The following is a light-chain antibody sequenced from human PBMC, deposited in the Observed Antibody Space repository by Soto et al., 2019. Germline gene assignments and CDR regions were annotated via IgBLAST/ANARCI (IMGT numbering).Light chain of an antibody. CDR1: SSDLGDYDY. Sequence: LTQPPSASGSPGQSVTISCSGTSSDLGDYDYVSWYQQHPGKAPRLMIYEVSERPSGVPDRFSGSKSGNTASLTVTGLQAEDEADYYCSSYAGSNNLIFGGGTKVTVL. V-gene: IGLV2-8*01. J-gene: IGLJ2*01. CDR3: SSYAGSNNLI. CDR2: EVS.